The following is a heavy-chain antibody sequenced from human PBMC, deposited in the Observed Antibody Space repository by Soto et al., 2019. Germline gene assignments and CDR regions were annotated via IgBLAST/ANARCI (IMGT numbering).Heavy chain of an antibody. V-gene: IGHV3-23*01. CDR2: ISGSGGST. CDR1: GFTFSSYA. Sequence: GGSLRLSCAASGFTFSSYAMSWVRQAPGKGLEWVSAISGSGGSTYYADSVEGRFTISRDNSKNTLYLQMNSLRAEDTAVYYCAKASGSSWYYYCGMDVWGQGTTVTVSS. D-gene: IGHD6-13*01. CDR3: AKASGSSWYYYCGMDV. J-gene: IGHJ6*02.